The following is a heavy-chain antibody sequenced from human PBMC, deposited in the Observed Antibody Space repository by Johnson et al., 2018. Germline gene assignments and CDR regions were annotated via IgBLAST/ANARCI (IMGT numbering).Heavy chain of an antibody. Sequence: VQLVQSGGGLVQPGGSLRLSCAGYRNYAVSWVRQTPGKGLEWVSLGVSTYYTDSVKGRFAISRDNCKNTVCLQMNSLRADDTAVYYCAKGAYCSGGSCYYYYYMDVWGKGTTVTVSS. V-gene: IGHV3-23*04. CDR3: AKGAYCSGGSCYYYYYMDV. D-gene: IGHD2-15*01. CDR1: RNYA. J-gene: IGHJ6*03. CDR2: GVST.